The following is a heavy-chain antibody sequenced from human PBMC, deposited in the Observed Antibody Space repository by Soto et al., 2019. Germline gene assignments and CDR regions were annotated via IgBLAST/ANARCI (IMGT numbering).Heavy chain of an antibody. J-gene: IGHJ6*02. V-gene: IGHV4-59*01. CDR3: ARTAGGSPRAYYYSGMDV. D-gene: IGHD2-15*01. CDR1: GGSISSYY. Sequence: SLTCTVSGGSISSYYWSWIRQPPGKGLEWIGYIYYSGSTNYNPSLKSRVTISVDTSKNQFSLKLSSVTAADTAVYYCARTAGGSPRAYYYSGMDVWGQGTTVTVSS. CDR2: IYYSGST.